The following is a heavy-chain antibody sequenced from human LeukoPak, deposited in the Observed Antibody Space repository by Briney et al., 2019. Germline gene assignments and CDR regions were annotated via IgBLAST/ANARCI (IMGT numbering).Heavy chain of an antibody. Sequence: ASVRVSCKASGYTFTSYYMHWVRQAPGQGLEWMGIINPSGGSTSYAQKFQGRVTTTRDTSTSTVYMELSSLRSEDTAVYYCARAEVGGYYGSGISYWGQGTLVTVSS. V-gene: IGHV1-46*01. D-gene: IGHD3-10*01. J-gene: IGHJ4*02. CDR3: ARAEVGGYYGSGISY. CDR1: GYTFTSYY. CDR2: INPSGGST.